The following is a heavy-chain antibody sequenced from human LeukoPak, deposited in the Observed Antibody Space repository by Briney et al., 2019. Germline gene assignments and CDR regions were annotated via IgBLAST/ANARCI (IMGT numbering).Heavy chain of an antibody. V-gene: IGHV3-74*01. CDR3: VRGAGGPRNYVLDY. Sequence: PGGSLRLSCAASGFSFSSYAMGWVRQAPGMGLVWVSRLNSDGTTINYADSVKGRFTISRDNAKNTVYLQMSGLRDDDTALYFCVRGAGGPRNYVLDYWGQGALVSVSS. D-gene: IGHD3-10*02. CDR1: GFSFSSYA. J-gene: IGHJ4*02. CDR2: LNSDGTTI.